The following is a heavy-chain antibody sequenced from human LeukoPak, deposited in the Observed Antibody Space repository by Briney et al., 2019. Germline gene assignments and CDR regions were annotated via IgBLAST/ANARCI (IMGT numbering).Heavy chain of an antibody. Sequence: SETLSLTCTDSGGSISSYYWSWIRQPPGKGLEWIGYIYYSGSTNYNPSLKSRVTISVDTSKNQFSLKLSSVTAADTAVYYCARDRYSSGWYGSGAFDIWGQGTMVTVSS. J-gene: IGHJ3*02. CDR3: ARDRYSSGWYGSGAFDI. CDR2: IYYSGST. D-gene: IGHD6-19*01. CDR1: GGSISSYY. V-gene: IGHV4-59*01.